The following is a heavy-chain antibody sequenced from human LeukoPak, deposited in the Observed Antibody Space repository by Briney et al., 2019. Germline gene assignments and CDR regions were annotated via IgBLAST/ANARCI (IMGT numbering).Heavy chain of an antibody. CDR1: GYTFTRYY. Sequence: ASVKVSCKASGYTFTRYYMHWVRQAPGQGLEWMGWINPISCGTNYAQKFQGRVTMNSDTSISTAYMELSRLRSDDTAVYYCARVRDGYTLAFDYWGQGTLVTDSS. CDR2: INPISCGT. CDR3: ARVRDGYTLAFDY. J-gene: IGHJ4*02. D-gene: IGHD5-24*01. V-gene: IGHV1-2*02.